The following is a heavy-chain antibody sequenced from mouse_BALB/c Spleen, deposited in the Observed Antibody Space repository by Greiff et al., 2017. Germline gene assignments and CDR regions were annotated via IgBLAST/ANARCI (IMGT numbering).Heavy chain of an antibody. CDR3: ATHYYGSSY. J-gene: IGHJ3*01. CDR1: GFNIKDTY. CDR2: IDPANGNT. Sequence: EVQLQESGAELVKPGASVKLSCTASGFNIKDTYMHWVKQRPEQGLEWIGRIDPANGNTKYDPKFQGKATITADTSSNTAYLQLSSLTSEDTAVYYCATHYYGSSYWGQGTLVTVSA. D-gene: IGHD1-1*01. V-gene: IGHV14-3*02.